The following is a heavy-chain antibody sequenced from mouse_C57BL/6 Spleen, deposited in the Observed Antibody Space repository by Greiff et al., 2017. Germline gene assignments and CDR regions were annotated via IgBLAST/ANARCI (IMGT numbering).Heavy chain of an antibody. CDR3: ARRATVLKYFDY. CDR1: GYTFTSYW. J-gene: IGHJ2*01. CDR2: IDPSDSET. Sequence: QVQLQQPGAELVRPGSSVKLSCKASGYTFTSYWMHWVKQRPIQGLEWIGNIDPSDSETHYNQKFKGKSTLTVDKSSSTAYMQLSSLTSEDSAVYYCARRATVLKYFDYWGQGTTLTVSS. V-gene: IGHV1-52*01. D-gene: IGHD4-1*02.